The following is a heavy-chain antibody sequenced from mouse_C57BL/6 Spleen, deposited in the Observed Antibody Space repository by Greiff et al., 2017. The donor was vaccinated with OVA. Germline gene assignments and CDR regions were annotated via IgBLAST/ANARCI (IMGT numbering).Heavy chain of an antibody. Sequence: EVKLQESGPGLVKPSQSLSLTCSVTGYSITSGYYWNWIRQFPGNKLEWMGYISYDGSNNYNPSLKNRISITRDTSKNQFFLKLNSVTTEDTATYYCARDGYSIDYWGQGTTLTVSS. J-gene: IGHJ2*01. CDR3: ARDGYSIDY. CDR2: ISYDGSN. V-gene: IGHV3-6*01. D-gene: IGHD2-3*01. CDR1: GYSITSGYY.